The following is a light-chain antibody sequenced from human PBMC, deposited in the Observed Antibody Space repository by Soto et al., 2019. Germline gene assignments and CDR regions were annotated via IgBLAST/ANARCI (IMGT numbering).Light chain of an antibody. V-gene: IGLV2-14*03. CDR1: SSDVGGYNY. CDR3: SSYISTTTL. Sequence: QSVLTQPASVSGSPGQSITISCTGTSSDVGGYNYVSWYQHHPGKAPKLMIYDVSYRPSGVSNRFSGSKSGNTASLTISGLQSEDEADYYCSSYISTTTLFGGGTKLTVL. J-gene: IGLJ2*01. CDR2: DVS.